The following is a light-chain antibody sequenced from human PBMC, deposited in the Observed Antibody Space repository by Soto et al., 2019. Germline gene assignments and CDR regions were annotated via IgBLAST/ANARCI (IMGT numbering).Light chain of an antibody. Sequence: EIVMTQSPATLSVSPGERVTLSCRASQSINITLAWYQQKLGQAPRLLIYSASARVTDVPARFTGGGSGTEFTLSISTLQPEDFAVYYCQQFRSWPYTFGQGTKLEAK. CDR1: QSINIT. V-gene: IGKV3-15*01. CDR3: QQFRSWPYT. J-gene: IGKJ2*01. CDR2: SAS.